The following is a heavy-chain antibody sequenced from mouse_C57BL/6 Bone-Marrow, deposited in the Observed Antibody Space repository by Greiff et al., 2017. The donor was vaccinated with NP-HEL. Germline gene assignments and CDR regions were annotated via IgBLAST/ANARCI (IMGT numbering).Heavy chain of an antibody. Sequence: EVQLQQSGPELVKPGDSVKISCKASGYSFTGYFMNWVMQSHGKSLEWIGRINPYNGDTFYNQKFKGKATLTVDKSSSTAYMELRSLTCEDSAVYYCARKGGVYSSPSYCYAMDYWGQGTSVTVSS. V-gene: IGHV1-20*01. CDR1: GYSFTGYF. D-gene: IGHD2-12*01. J-gene: IGHJ4*01. CDR2: INPYNGDT. CDR3: ARKGGVYSSPSYCYAMDY.